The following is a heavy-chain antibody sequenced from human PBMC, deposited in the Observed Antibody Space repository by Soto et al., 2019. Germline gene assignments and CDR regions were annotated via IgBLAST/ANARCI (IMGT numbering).Heavy chain of an antibody. V-gene: IGHV3-53*01. CDR2: IYSGGSA. Sequence: GGSLRLSCAASGFTVSSNYMSWVRQAPGKGLEWVSVIYSGGSAYYADSVKGRFTISRDNSKNTLYLQMNSLRAEDTAVYYCASGYPRIRFLEWFLPGGMDVWGQGTTVTVSS. CDR3: ASGYPRIRFLEWFLPGGMDV. J-gene: IGHJ6*02. CDR1: GFTVSSNY. D-gene: IGHD3-3*01.